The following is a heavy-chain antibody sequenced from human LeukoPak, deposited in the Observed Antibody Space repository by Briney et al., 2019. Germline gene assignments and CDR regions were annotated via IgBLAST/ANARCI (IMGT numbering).Heavy chain of an antibody. CDR1: GFTFDDYA. D-gene: IGHD1-26*01. Sequence: GGSLRLSCAASGFTFDDYAMHWVRQAPGKGLEWVSGISWNSGSIGYADSVKGRFTISRDNAKNSLYLQMNSLRAEDTAVYYCARGWELLRTAYFDYWGQGTLVTVSS. CDR2: ISWNSGSI. CDR3: ARGWELLRTAYFDY. J-gene: IGHJ4*02. V-gene: IGHV3-9*01.